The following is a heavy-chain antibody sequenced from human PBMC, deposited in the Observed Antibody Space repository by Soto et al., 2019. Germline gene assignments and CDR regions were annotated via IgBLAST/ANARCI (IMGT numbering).Heavy chain of an antibody. CDR2: ISAYNGNT. D-gene: IGHD1-7*01. V-gene: IGHV1-18*01. J-gene: IGHJ6*02. CDR3: ARDQVGRYNWNYGEGYGMDV. Sequence: ASVKVSCKASGYTFTSYGISWVRQAPGQGLEWMGWISAYNGNTNYAQKLQGRVTMTRDTSTSTAYMELRSLRSDDTAVYYCARDQVGRYNWNYGEGYGMDVWGQGTTVTVSS. CDR1: GYTFTSYG.